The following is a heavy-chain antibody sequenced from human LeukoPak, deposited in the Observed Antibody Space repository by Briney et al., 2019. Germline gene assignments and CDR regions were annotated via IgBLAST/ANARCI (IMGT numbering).Heavy chain of an antibody. CDR1: GGSISSGGYY. Sequence: SETLSLTCTVSGGSISSGGYYWSWIRQHPGKGLEWIGCIYYSGSTYYNPSLKSRVTISVDTSKNQFSLKLSSVTAADTAVYYCARVRYMSYPNWFDPWGQGTLVTVSS. J-gene: IGHJ5*02. CDR3: ARVRYMSYPNWFDP. CDR2: IYYSGST. D-gene: IGHD3-16*02. V-gene: IGHV4-31*03.